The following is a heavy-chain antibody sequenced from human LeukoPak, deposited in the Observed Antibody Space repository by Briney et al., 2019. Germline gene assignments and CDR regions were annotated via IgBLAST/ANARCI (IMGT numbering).Heavy chain of an antibody. J-gene: IGHJ4*02. D-gene: IGHD6-19*01. CDR3: ARRSGIAVAGAFDY. CDR1: GFTFSSYW. V-gene: IGHV3-21*04. Sequence: PGGSLRLSCVASGFTFSSYWMSWVRQAPGKGLEWVSSISSSSSYIYYADSVKGRFTISRDNAKNTLYLQMNSLRAEDTAVYYCARRSGIAVAGAFDYWGQGTLVTVSS. CDR2: ISSSSSYI.